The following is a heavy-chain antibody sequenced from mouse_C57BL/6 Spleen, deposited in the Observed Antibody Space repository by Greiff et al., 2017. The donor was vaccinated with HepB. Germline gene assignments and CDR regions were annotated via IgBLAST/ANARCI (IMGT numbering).Heavy chain of an antibody. D-gene: IGHD1-1*01. CDR1: GYTFTDYY. Sequence: VKLVESGAELVRPGASVKLSCKASGYTFTDYYINWVKQRPGQGLEWIARIYPGSGNTYYNEKFKGKATLTAEKSSSTAYMQLSSLTSADSAVYFCARVYSLLIYEGYFAVSPTGTTVTVSS. J-gene: IGHJ1*03. CDR3: ARVYSLLIYEGYFAV. V-gene: IGHV1-76*01. CDR2: IYPGSGNT.